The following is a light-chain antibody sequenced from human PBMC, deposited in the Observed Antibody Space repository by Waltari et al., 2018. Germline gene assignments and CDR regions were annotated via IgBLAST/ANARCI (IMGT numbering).Light chain of an antibody. CDR3: QHYRDYLT. V-gene: IGKV1-33*01. J-gene: IGKJ4*01. CDR2: GAS. Sequence: DIQITQSPSSLPASVGDRVTITCQASQDIDNYLNWYQPQQGKAPKLLIYGASNLAAGGPSRFSGSGSGTHYTLTLTGLQPEDFATYYCQHYRDYLTFGSGTTVDIK. CDR1: QDIDNY.